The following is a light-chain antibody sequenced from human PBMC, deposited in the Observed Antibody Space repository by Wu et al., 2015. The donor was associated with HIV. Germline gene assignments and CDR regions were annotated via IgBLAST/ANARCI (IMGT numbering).Light chain of an antibody. J-gene: IGKJ1*01. CDR1: QSVSSNF. CDR3: HQYAYSTRLT. CDR2: GAS. Sequence: EIVLTQSPGTLSLSPGEGATLSCRASQSVSSNFLAWYQHKPGQAPRLLISGASSRATGIPDRFSGSGSGTDFTLTISRLEPEDFAVYYCHQYAYSTRLTFDQGPRW. V-gene: IGKV3-20*01.